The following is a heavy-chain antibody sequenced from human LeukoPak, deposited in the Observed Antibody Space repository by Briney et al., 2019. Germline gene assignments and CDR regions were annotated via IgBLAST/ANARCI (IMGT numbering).Heavy chain of an antibody. V-gene: IGHV3-23*01. J-gene: IGHJ4*02. D-gene: IGHD1-26*01. Sequence: PGGSLRLSCAASGFTFSSYAMSWVRQAPGKGLEWVSAISGSGGSTYYADSVKGRFTISRDNAKNSLYLQMSSLRGDDTAVYYCEGGVNWGQGTLVTVSS. CDR3: EGGVN. CDR2: ISGSGGST. CDR1: GFTFSSYA.